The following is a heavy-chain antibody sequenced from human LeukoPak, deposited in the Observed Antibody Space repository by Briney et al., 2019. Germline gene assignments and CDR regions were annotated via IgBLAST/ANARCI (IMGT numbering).Heavy chain of an antibody. D-gene: IGHD3-10*01. CDR1: GYTFTNFY. CDR2: INPSGGSI. Sequence: ASVKVSCKASGYTFTNFYVHWVRQAPGQGLEWMGMINPSGGSISYAQSFRGRVTMTRDTSTTTVYMELNSLRSEDTAIYYCARAMVRGLSNPFDYWGQGTLVTVSS. V-gene: IGHV1-46*01. CDR3: ARAMVRGLSNPFDY. J-gene: IGHJ4*02.